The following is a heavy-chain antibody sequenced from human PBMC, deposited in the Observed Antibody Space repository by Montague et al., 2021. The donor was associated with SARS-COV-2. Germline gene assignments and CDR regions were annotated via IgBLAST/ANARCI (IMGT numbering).Heavy chain of an antibody. Sequence: SETLSLTCTVSGGSISSRSYYWGWIRQSPGMGLEWIGSIHYSGSTFYNPSLKSRVTISVDTSKNQFSLRVSGETAEDTTVYFCARHGDSGYEPDGFHIWGQGTRVTVSS. D-gene: IGHD5-12*01. CDR1: GGSISSRSYY. CDR2: IHYSGST. V-gene: IGHV4-39*01. CDR3: ARHGDSGYEPDGFHI. J-gene: IGHJ3*02.